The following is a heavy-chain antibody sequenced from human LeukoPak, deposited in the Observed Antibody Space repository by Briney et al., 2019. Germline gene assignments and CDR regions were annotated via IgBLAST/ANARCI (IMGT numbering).Heavy chain of an antibody. D-gene: IGHD3-22*01. V-gene: IGHV4-39*01. Sequence: SETLSLTCTVSGGSISSSSYYWGWIRQPPGKGLEWIGGIYYSGSTYYNPSLKSRVTISVDTSKNQFSLKLSSVTAADTAVYYCARVGYYDSSGYLRWGQGTLVTVSS. CDR3: ARVGYYDSSGYLR. CDR2: IYYSGST. CDR1: GGSISSSSYY. J-gene: IGHJ4*02.